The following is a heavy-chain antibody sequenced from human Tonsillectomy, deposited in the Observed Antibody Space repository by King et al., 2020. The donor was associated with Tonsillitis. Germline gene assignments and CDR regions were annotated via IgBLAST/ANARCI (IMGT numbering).Heavy chain of an antibody. J-gene: IGHJ6*02. Sequence: VQLVESGAEVKKPGASVKVSCKASGYTFTGYYMDWVRQAPGQGLEWMAWINPNSGGTNYAQKFQGRVTMTRDTSINTAYMELSRLRFYDTAVYYCARGGSSSSLNYYYGMDVWGQGTTVTVSS. CDR1: GYTFTGYY. CDR2: INPNSGGT. CDR3: ARGGSSSSLNYYYGMDV. V-gene: IGHV1-2*02. D-gene: IGHD6-13*01.